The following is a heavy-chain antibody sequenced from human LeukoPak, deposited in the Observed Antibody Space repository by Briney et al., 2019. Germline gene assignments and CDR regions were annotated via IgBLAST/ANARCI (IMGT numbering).Heavy chain of an antibody. CDR1: GGTFSSYA. Sequence: SVKVSCKASGGTFSSYAICWVRQAPGQGLEWMGGIIPIFGTANYAQKFQGRVTITADKSTSTAYMELSSLRSEDTAVYCCARGPDIVVVPAAIGNYYGMDVWGKGTTVTASS. D-gene: IGHD2-2*01. CDR2: IIPIFGTA. CDR3: ARGPDIVVVPAAIGNYYGMDV. J-gene: IGHJ6*04. V-gene: IGHV1-69*06.